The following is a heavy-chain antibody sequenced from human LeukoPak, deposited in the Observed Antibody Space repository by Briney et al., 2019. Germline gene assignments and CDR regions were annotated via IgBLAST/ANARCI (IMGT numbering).Heavy chain of an antibody. D-gene: IGHD2-15*01. J-gene: IGHJ4*02. Sequence: ASVKVSCKASGYTFTDYYMHWVRQAPGQGLEWMGWINPNSGGTNYAQKFQGRVTMTRDTSISTAYMELSRLRSDDTAVYYCARFLIGYCSGGSCYFPYYFDYWGQGTLVTVSS. CDR2: INPNSGGT. CDR1: GYTFTDYY. V-gene: IGHV1-2*02. CDR3: ARFLIGYCSGGSCYFPYYFDY.